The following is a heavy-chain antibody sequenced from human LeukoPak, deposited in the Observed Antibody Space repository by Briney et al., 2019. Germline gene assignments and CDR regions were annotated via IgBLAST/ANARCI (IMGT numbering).Heavy chain of an antibody. J-gene: IGHJ6*03. CDR3: ARQDPGDYYYYYMDV. V-gene: IGHV1-2*02. Sequence: APVKVSCKASGCTFTGYYMHWVRQAPGQGLEWMGWINPNSGGTNYAQKFQGRVTMTRDTSISTAYMELSRLRSDDTAVYYCARQDPGDYYYYYMDVWGKGTTVTVSS. CDR2: INPNSGGT. CDR1: GCTFTGYY. D-gene: IGHD2-15*01.